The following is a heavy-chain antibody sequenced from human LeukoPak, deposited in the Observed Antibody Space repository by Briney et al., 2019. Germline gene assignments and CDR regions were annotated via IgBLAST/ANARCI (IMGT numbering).Heavy chain of an antibody. CDR2: IKQDGSEK. CDR1: GFTFSSYW. V-gene: IGHV3-7*03. CDR3: ARGRGSSSWYFDY. D-gene: IGHD6-13*01. J-gene: IGHJ4*02. Sequence: GGSLRLSCAASGFTFSSYWMSWVRQAPGKGLEWVANIKQDGSEKYYVDSVKGRFTISRDNAKNSLYLQMNSLRAEDTAVYYCARGRGSSSWYFDYWGQGTLVTVSS.